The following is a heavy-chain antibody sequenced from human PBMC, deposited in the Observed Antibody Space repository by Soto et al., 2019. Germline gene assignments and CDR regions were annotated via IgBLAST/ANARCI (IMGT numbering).Heavy chain of an antibody. CDR1: GGSLSSNS. D-gene: IGHD3-3*01. Sequence: QVQLVQSGPEVKKPGSTVRVACKTSGGSLSSNSLSWVRQAPGQGLEWMGRFIPVVGVVNYAQKFKGRVTISADSVTNTAYMELNSLGSVDTAVYYCARLERSADYWGQGTLVTVSS. CDR2: FIPVVGVV. J-gene: IGHJ4*02. CDR3: ARLERSADY. V-gene: IGHV1-69*04.